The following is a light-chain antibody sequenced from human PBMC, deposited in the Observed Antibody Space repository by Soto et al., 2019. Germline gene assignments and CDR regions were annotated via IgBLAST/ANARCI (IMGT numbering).Light chain of an antibody. CDR3: QHYGDSSWT. Sequence: EIVLTQSPVALSLSPGERATLSCRASQSVSSTLFTWYQQKPGQAPRLLIYGVSSRATGIPDRFSGSGSATAFTLPISRLEPEDVAVYFCQHYGDSSWTFGQGTRVEIK. J-gene: IGKJ1*01. CDR1: QSVSSTL. CDR2: GVS. V-gene: IGKV3-20*01.